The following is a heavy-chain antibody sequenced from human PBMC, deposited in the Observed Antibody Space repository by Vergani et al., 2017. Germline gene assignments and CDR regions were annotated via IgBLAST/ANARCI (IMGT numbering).Heavy chain of an antibody. CDR1: GFTFSSYE. J-gene: IGHJ6*02. V-gene: IGHV3-48*03. Sequence: EVQLVESGGGLVQPGGSLRLSCAASGFTFSSYEMNWVRQAPGKGLEWVSYISSSGSTIYYADSVKGRFTISRDNSKNTLYLQMNSLRAEDTAVYYCAKGGFADSSGYSGYYYGMDVWGQGTTVTVSS. D-gene: IGHD3-22*01. CDR2: ISSSGSTI. CDR3: AKGGFADSSGYSGYYYGMDV.